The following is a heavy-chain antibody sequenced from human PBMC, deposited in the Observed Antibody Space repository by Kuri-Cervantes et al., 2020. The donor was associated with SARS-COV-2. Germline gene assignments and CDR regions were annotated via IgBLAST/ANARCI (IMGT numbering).Heavy chain of an antibody. V-gene: IGHV3-23*01. CDR3: AKGTFDI. CDR1: GFTFYNFG. J-gene: IGHJ3*02. CDR2: INGGGDPT. Sequence: GESLKISCAASGFTFYNFGMTWVRQAPGKGLEWVSTINGGGDPTFYADSVKGRFTISRDNSKNMLYLQMSSLGAEDTAIYYCAKGTFDIWGQGTMVTVSS.